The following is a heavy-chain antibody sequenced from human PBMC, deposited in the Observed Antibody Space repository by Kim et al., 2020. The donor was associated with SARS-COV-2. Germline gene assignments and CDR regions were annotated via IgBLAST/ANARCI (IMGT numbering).Heavy chain of an antibody. CDR2: ICSSGYTI. J-gene: IGHJ4*02. CDR3: ARYHTGLGCGYSPFDY. D-gene: IGHD3-22*01. V-gene: IGHV3-48*03. CDR1: GFTFSSYE. Sequence: GGSLRLSCAASGFTFSSYEMNWVRQAPGKGLEWVSYICSSGYTIYYADSVKGRFTISRDNAKNSLYLQMNSLRGEDTAVYYCARYHTGLGCGYSPFDYWGEGTLGTVSS.